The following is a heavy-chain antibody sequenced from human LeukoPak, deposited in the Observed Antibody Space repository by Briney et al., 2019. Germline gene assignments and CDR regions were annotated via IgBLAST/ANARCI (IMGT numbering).Heavy chain of an antibody. CDR2: IYHSGST. V-gene: IGHV4-30-2*01. J-gene: IGHJ5*02. D-gene: IGHD3-10*01. CDR1: GGSISSGGYY. CDR3: ARGPTMVRGVRTKWFDP. Sequence: SETLSLTCTVSGGSISSGGYYWSWIRQPPGKGLEWIGYIYHSGSTYYNPSLKSRVTISVDRSKNQFSLKLSSVTAADTAVYYCARGPTMVRGVRTKWFDPWGQGTLVTVSS.